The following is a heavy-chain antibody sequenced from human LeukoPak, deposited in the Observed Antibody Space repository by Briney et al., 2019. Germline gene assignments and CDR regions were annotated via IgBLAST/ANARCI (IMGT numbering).Heavy chain of an antibody. CDR1: GGSFSGYY. J-gene: IGHJ4*02. CDR2: INQSGST. Sequence: SETLSLTCAVYGGSFSGYYWNWIRQPPGKGLEWIGEINQSGSTNYNPSLKSRVTISVDTSKKQFSLKLSPVTAADTAMYYCAREGRQDYVYFDHWGQGSLVTVSS. V-gene: IGHV4-34*01. D-gene: IGHD4-17*01. CDR3: AREGRQDYVYFDH.